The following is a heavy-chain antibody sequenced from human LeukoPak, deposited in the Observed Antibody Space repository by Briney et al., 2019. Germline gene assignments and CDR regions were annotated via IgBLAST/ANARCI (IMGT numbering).Heavy chain of an antibody. V-gene: IGHV1-2*06. D-gene: IGHD3-16*02. Sequence: ASVKVSCKASGYTFTGYYMHWVRQAPGQGLEWMGRINPNSGGTNYAQKFQGRVTMTWDTSISTAYMELSRLRSDDTAVYYCAREEFDYDYVWGSYRYTGEVYWGQGTLVTVSS. CDR2: INPNSGGT. CDR3: AREEFDYDYVWGSYRYTGEVY. CDR1: GYTFTGYY. J-gene: IGHJ4*02.